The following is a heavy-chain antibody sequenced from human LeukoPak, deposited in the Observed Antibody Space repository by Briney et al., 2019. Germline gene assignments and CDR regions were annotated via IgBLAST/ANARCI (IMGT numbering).Heavy chain of an antibody. V-gene: IGHV3-11*01. Sequence: GGSLRLSCAASGFTFSDYYMSWIRQAPGKGLEWVSYINSSGSTIYYADSVKGRFTISRDNSKNTLYLQMNSLRAEDTAVYYCVALWFGELLNWFDPWGQGTLVTVSS. J-gene: IGHJ5*02. CDR1: GFTFSDYY. D-gene: IGHD3-10*01. CDR3: VALWFGELLNWFDP. CDR2: INSSGSTI.